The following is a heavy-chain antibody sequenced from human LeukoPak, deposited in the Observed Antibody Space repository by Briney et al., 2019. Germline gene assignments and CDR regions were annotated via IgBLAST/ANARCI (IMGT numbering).Heavy chain of an antibody. CDR2: INPNSGGT. Sequence: ASVKVSCKVSGYTLTELSMHWVRQAPGQGLEWMGWINPNSGGTNYAQKFQGRVTMTRDTSISTAYMELSRLRSDDTAVYYCARAIVCSGGSCYTLNWFDPWGQGTLVTVSS. D-gene: IGHD2-15*01. J-gene: IGHJ5*02. CDR3: ARAIVCSGGSCYTLNWFDP. CDR1: GYTLTELS. V-gene: IGHV1-2*02.